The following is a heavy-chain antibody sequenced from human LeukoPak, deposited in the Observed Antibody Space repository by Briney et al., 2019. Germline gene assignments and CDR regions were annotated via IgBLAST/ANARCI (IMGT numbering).Heavy chain of an antibody. CDR2: TYYRSKWYN. Sequence: SQTLSLTCGISGDSVSSNSASWNWVRQSPSRGLEWLGRTYYRSKWYNESAISVKGRISISPDTSKNQFSLQLNSVTPEDTAMYYCTRDFDYWGQGTLVTVSS. J-gene: IGHJ4*02. CDR1: GDSVSSNSAS. V-gene: IGHV6-1*01. CDR3: TRDFDY.